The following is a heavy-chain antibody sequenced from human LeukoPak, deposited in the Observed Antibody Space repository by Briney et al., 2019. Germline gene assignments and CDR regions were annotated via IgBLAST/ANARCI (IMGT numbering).Heavy chain of an antibody. CDR1: GYTFTGYY. Sequence: ASVKVSCKASGYTFTGYYMHWVRQAPGRGLEWMGWINTNTGNPTYAQGFTGRFVFSLDTSVSTAYLQISSLKAEDTAVYYCARDRSITMVRGGRAYNWFDPWGQGTLVTVSS. V-gene: IGHV7-4-1*02. J-gene: IGHJ5*02. D-gene: IGHD3-10*01. CDR3: ARDRSITMVRGGRAYNWFDP. CDR2: INTNTGNP.